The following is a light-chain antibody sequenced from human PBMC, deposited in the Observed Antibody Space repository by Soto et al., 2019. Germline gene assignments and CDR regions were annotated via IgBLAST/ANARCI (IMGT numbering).Light chain of an antibody. V-gene: IGKV3-15*01. J-gene: IGKJ5*01. CDR1: QSVSST. CDR2: AAS. Sequence: EIVLTQSPGTLSLSPGERATLSCRASQSVSSTFFAWYQQKPGQAPRLVIYAASTRATGIPDRFSGSVSGTEFTLTISSLQSEDFAVYYCQQYNEWPPFTFGQGTRLEI. CDR3: QQYNEWPPFT.